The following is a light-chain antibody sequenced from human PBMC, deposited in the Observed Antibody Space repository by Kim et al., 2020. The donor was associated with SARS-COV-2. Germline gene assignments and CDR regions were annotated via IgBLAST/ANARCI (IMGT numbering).Light chain of an antibody. V-gene: IGKV3-11*01. CDR2: GAS. CDR3: QHRPS. J-gene: IGKJ5*01. Sequence: VSISCTPGQGATLPCSASRSFIRNFCCYQRKPRQAPRLLISGASRRSTPFPARFSVTGSGTDFTLTISSLEPEDFAVYYFQHRPSFGHGTRLDIK. CDR1: RSFIRN.